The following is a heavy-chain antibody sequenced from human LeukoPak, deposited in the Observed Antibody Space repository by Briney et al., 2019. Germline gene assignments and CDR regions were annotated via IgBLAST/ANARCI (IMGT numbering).Heavy chain of an antibody. V-gene: IGHV4-34*01. CDR1: GGSFSGYY. Sequence: KPSETLSLTCAVYGGSFSGYYWSWIRQPPGKGLEWIGEINHSGSTNYNPSLKSRVTISVDTSKNQFSLKLSSVTAADTAVYYCARDTYSNYRAYYFDYWGRGTLVTVSS. D-gene: IGHD4-11*01. J-gene: IGHJ4*02. CDR3: ARDTYSNYRAYYFDY. CDR2: INHSGST.